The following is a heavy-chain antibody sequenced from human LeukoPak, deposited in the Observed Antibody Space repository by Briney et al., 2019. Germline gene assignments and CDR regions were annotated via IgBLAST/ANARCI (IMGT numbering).Heavy chain of an antibody. V-gene: IGHV4-59*01. CDR3: ARGGGYASPIGY. D-gene: IGHD5-12*01. J-gene: IGHJ4*02. CDR1: GGSISTYY. CDR2: IYHSGST. Sequence: SETLSLTCTLSGGSISTYYWSRIRQPPVKGLEWIGYIYHSGSTNYNPSLKSRVTISVDTSKNQFSLKLSSVTAADTAVYYCARGGGYASPIGYWGQGALVTVSS.